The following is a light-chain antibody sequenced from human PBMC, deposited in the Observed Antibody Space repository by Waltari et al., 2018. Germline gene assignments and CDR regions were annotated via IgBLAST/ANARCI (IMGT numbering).Light chain of an antibody. V-gene: IGKV3-20*01. CDR3: QKYGTRPAT. CDR2: DAS. J-gene: IGKJ1*01. Sequence: EIVLTQSPGSLSLSPGDRAPLSFRASQSVGRTLAWYQQRPGQAPRLLIYDASSRATGIPDRFSGSGSGTDFSLTISRLEPEDFAVYYCQKYGTRPATFGQGTKVEVK. CDR1: QSVGRT.